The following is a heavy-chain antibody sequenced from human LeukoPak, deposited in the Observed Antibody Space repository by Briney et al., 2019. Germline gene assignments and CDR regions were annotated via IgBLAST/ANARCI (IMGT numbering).Heavy chain of an antibody. CDR1: GFTFNDYY. CDR2: ISSSGTTI. CDR3: ARERYDYVWGSYRYFFDY. Sequence: GSLILSCAASGFTFNDYYMSWIRQAPGKGLEWVSYISSSGTTIYYADSVKGRFTISRDNAKNSLYLQMTSLRAEDTALYYCARERYDYVWGSYRYFFDYWGQGTLVTVSS. V-gene: IGHV3-11*01. J-gene: IGHJ4*02. D-gene: IGHD3-16*02.